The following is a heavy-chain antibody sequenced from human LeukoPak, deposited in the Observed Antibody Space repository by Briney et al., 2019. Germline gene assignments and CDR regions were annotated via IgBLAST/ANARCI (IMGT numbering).Heavy chain of an antibody. CDR2: ISGSGGST. J-gene: IGHJ4*02. D-gene: IGHD2-2*01. CDR1: GFTFSSYA. Sequence: GGSLRLSCAASGFTFSSYAMSWVRQAPGKGLEWVSAISGSGGSTYYADSVKGRFTISRDNSKNTLYPQMNSLRAEDTAVYYCGVVPAALPLDYWGQGTLVTVSS. V-gene: IGHV3-23*01. CDR3: GVVPAALPLDY.